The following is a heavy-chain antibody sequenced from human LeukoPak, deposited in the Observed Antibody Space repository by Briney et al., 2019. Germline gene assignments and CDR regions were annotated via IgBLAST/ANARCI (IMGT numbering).Heavy chain of an antibody. CDR2: VSYSGNT. D-gene: IGHD3-10*01. CDR1: GGSINSNTDY. V-gene: IGHV4-39*01. CDR3: ARHAGGGSDYYFDY. J-gene: IGHJ4*02. Sequence: SETLSLTCTVSGGSINSNTDYWGCIRQPPGKGLEWIGSVSYSGNTYYNPSLKSRVTISVDTSKNQFSLKLSSVTAADTAVFYCARHAGGGSDYYFDYWGQGTLVTVSS.